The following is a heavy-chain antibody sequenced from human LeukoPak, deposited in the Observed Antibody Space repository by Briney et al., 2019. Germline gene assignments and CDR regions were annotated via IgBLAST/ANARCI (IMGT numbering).Heavy chain of an antibody. CDR2: INHSGST. CDR3: ARWLVRYYDSSGYYYGAYFDY. Sequence: SETLSLTCAVYGGSFSGYYWSWIRQPPGKGLEWIGEINHSGSTNYNPSLKSRVTISVDTSKNQFSLKLSSVTAADTAVYYCARWLVRYYDSSGYYYGAYFDYWGQGTLVTVSS. V-gene: IGHV4-34*01. CDR1: GGSFSGYY. J-gene: IGHJ4*02. D-gene: IGHD3-22*01.